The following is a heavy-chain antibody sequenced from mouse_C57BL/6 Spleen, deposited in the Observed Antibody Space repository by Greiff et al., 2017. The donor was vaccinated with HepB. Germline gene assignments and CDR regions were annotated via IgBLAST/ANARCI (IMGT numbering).Heavy chain of an antibody. CDR1: GYAFSSSW. Sequence: VQLQQSGPELVKPGASVKISCKASGYAFSSSWMNWVKQRPGKGLEWIGRIYPGDGDTNYNGKFKGKATLTADKSSSTAYMQLSSLTSEDSAVYFCARVDYYGSSLDYWGQSTTLTVSS. CDR2: IYPGDGDT. J-gene: IGHJ2*01. CDR3: ARVDYYGSSLDY. V-gene: IGHV1-82*01. D-gene: IGHD1-1*01.